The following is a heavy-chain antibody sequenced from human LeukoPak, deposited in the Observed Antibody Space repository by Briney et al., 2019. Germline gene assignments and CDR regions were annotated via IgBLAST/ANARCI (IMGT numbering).Heavy chain of an antibody. V-gene: IGHV5-51*01. CDR3: ARRGYRSGANAFDI. Sequence: HGEFLKISCKGSGYIFSTYWIGWVRQMPGKGLEWMGIIYPGDSDTRYSPSFQGQVTISADKSISTAYLQWSSLKASDTAMYYCARRGYRSGANAFDIWGQGTMVTVSS. CDR2: IYPGDSDT. J-gene: IGHJ3*02. CDR1: GYIFSTYW. D-gene: IGHD6-19*01.